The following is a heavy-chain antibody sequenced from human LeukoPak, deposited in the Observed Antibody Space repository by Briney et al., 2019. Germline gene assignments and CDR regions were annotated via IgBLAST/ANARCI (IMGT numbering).Heavy chain of an antibody. J-gene: IGHJ6*02. CDR2: IYSGGST. V-gene: IGHV3-53*01. CDR1: GFIVSSNY. CDR3: TRDKVTTSAYYYYYGMDV. Sequence: PGGSLRLSCAASGFIVSSNYMSWVRQAPGKGLEWVSVIYSGGSTYYADSVKGRFTISRDNSKNTLYLQMNSLRAEDTAVYYCTRDKVTTSAYYYYYGMDVWGQGTTVTVSS. D-gene: IGHD4-17*01.